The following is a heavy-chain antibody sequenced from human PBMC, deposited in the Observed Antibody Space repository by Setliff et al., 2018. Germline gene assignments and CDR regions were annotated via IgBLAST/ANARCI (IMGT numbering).Heavy chain of an antibody. D-gene: IGHD3-22*01. V-gene: IGHV1-69*13. J-gene: IGHJ4*02. CDR3: ARDTRDRYDNSGHYLSLDY. Sequence: SVKVSCKASGGTFRTDGFSWVRQAPGQGLEWMGRIIPVFGTAKYAQKFQGTVTITADESTTTAYMELRSLRTEDTAIYYGARDTRDRYDNSGHYLSLDYWGQGTLFTVSS. CDR1: GGTFRTDG. CDR2: IIPVFGTA.